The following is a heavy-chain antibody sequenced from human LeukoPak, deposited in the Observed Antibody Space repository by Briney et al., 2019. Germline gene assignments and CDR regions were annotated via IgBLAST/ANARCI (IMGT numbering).Heavy chain of an antibody. CDR1: GFTFSSYN. CDR3: ARDKGAAAGY. D-gene: IGHD6-13*01. V-gene: IGHV3-21*01. Sequence: GGSLRLSCAASGFTFSSYNMNWVRQAPGKGLEWVSSISSSSSYIYYADSVKGRFTISRDNAKNSLYLQMNSLRAEDTAVYYCARDKGAAAGYWGQGPLVTVSS. CDR2: ISSSSSYI. J-gene: IGHJ4*02.